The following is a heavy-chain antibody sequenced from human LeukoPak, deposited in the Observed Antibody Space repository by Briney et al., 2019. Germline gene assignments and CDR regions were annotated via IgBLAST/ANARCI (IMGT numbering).Heavy chain of an antibody. D-gene: IGHD3-9*01. V-gene: IGHV4-59*11. CDR2: IYYNERS. J-gene: IGHJ4*02. CDR1: GVSISNLF. Sequence: SETLSLTCTVSGVSISNLFWSWIRQPPGKGLEWIGYIYYNERSNYNPSLKGRVTISIDTSKNQFSLNLNSVTAADTAVYYCAKSPQYFDRLLDGDSRYYFDDWGQGTLVTVSS. CDR3: AKSPQYFDRLLDGDSRYYFDD.